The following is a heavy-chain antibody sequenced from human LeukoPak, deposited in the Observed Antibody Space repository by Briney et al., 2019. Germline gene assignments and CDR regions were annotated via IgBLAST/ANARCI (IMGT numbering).Heavy chain of an antibody. V-gene: IGHV3-48*03. CDR2: ISSSGSTI. CDR3: ARERGVIVGATFFDY. CDR1: GFTFSSYE. Sequence: GGSLRLSCAASGFTFSSYEMNWVRQAPGKGLEWVSYISSSGSTIYYADSVKGRFTISRDNAKNSLYLQMNSLRDEDTGVYYCARERGVIVGATFFDYWGQGTLVTVSS. D-gene: IGHD1-26*01. J-gene: IGHJ4*02.